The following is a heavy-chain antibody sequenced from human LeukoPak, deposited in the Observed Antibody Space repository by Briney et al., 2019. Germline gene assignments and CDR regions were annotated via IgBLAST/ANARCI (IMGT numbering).Heavy chain of an antibody. Sequence: GASVKVSCKASGGTFSSYAISWVRQAPGQGLEWVGGIIPIFGTANYAQKFQGRVTITADESTSTAYMELSSLRPEDTAVYYCARDLSVVVPAAILGSWFDPWGQGTLVTVSS. CDR3: ARDLSVVVPAAILGSWFDP. D-gene: IGHD2-2*01. J-gene: IGHJ5*02. CDR2: IIPIFGTA. V-gene: IGHV1-69*13. CDR1: GGTFSSYA.